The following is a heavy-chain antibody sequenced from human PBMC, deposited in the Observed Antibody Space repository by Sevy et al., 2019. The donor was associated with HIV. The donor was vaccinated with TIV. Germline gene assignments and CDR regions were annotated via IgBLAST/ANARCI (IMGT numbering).Heavy chain of an antibody. D-gene: IGHD5-18*01. CDR1: GFTFSSYA. V-gene: IGHV3-23*01. CDR3: VREGCIHTGCHSLADF. J-gene: IGHJ1*01. Sequence: GGSLRLSCAASGFTFSSYAMSWVRQTPGKGLEWVSAISGSDGRTYYIDSVKGRFTITRDNSKNTVDLQMSSLRADDTAFYYGVREGCIHTGCHSLADFWGQGTLVTVSS. CDR2: ISGSDGRT.